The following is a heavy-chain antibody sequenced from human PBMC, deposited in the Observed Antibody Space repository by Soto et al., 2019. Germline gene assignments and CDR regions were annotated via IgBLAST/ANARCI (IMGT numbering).Heavy chain of an antibody. J-gene: IGHJ6*02. CDR2: IYHSGST. CDR3: ARGFVGPERWFGEPYYYYYGMDV. D-gene: IGHD3-10*01. Sequence: SETLSLTCAVSGGSISSSNWWSWVRQPPGKGLEWIGEIYHSGSTNYNPSLKSRVTISVDKSKNQFSLKLSSVTAADTAVYYCARGFVGPERWFGEPYYYYYGMDVWGQGTTVTVSS. V-gene: IGHV4-4*02. CDR1: GGSISSSNW.